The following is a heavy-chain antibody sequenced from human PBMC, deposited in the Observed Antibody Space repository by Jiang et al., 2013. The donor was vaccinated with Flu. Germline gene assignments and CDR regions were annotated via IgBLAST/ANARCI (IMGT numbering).Heavy chain of an antibody. Sequence: YAQKFQGRVTITADKSTSTAYMELSSLRSEDTAVYYCARDLAATPGFDYWGQGTLVTVSS. D-gene: IGHD2-15*01. V-gene: IGHV1-69*04. CDR3: ARDLAATPGFDY. J-gene: IGHJ4*02.